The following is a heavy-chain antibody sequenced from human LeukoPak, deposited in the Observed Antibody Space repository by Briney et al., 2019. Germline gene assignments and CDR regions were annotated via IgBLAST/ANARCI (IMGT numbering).Heavy chain of an antibody. J-gene: IGHJ3*02. V-gene: IGHV3-30*02. D-gene: IGHD2-15*01. CDR3: AKGPVVTFDI. CDR2: IRYDGTNT. Sequence: GGSLRLSCVASAFTFSDYGMVWVRQAPGKGLEWVTFIRYDGTNTFYADSVKGRFIISRDNSKNTMYLQMNRLRAGDTAVYYCAKGPVVTFDIWGQGTMVTVSS. CDR1: AFTFSDYG.